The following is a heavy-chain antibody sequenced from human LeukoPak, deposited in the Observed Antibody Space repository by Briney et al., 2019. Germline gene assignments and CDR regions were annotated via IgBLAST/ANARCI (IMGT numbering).Heavy chain of an antibody. D-gene: IGHD1-20*01. CDR3: ARAYGKWNDVYFYAFDL. V-gene: IGHV3-30*03. CDR2: ISYDGSNK. CDR1: GFTFSSYG. Sequence: GGSLRLSRAASGFTFSSYGMHWVRQAPGKGLEWVAVISYDGSNKYYADSVKGRFTISRDNSKNTLYLQMNSLRAEDTALYYCARAYGKWNDVYFYAFDLWGQGTMVTVSS. J-gene: IGHJ3*01.